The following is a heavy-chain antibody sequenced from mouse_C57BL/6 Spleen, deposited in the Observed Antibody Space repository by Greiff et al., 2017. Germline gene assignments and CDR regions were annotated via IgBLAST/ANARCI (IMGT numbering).Heavy chain of an antibody. Sequence: DVMLVESGGGLVKPGGSLKLSCAASGFTFSSYAMSWVRQTPEKRLEWVATISDGGSYTYYPDNVKGRFTISRDNAKNNLYLQMSHLKSEDTAMYYCARQDWDVWYFDVWGTGTTVTVSS. V-gene: IGHV5-4*03. J-gene: IGHJ1*03. D-gene: IGHD4-1*01. CDR3: ARQDWDVWYFDV. CDR2: ISDGGSYT. CDR1: GFTFSSYA.